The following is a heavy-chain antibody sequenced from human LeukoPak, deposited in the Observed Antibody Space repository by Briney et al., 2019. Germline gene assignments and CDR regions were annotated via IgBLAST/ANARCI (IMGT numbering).Heavy chain of an antibody. J-gene: IGHJ4*02. D-gene: IGHD3-10*01. Sequence: SETLSLTCTVSGGSISSSSYYWGWIRQPPGKGLEWIGSIYYSGSTYYNPSLKSRVTISVDTSKNQFSLKLSSVTAADTAVYYCGRLAMVRGVIINPALDSWGQGTLVTASP. CDR1: GGSISSSSYY. CDR2: IYYSGST. V-gene: IGHV4-39*07. CDR3: GRLAMVRGVIINPALDS.